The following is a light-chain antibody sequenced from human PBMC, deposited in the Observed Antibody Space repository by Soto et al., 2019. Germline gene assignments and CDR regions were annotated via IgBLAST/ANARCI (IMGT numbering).Light chain of an antibody. CDR2: LEGIGSY. CDR1: SGHSSYI. J-gene: IGLJ3*02. V-gene: IGLV4-60*02. CDR3: WNWDSNTWV. Sequence: QLVLTQSSSASASLGSSVKLTCSLSSGHSSYIIAWHQQQPGKAPRCLMKLEGIGSYNKGSGVPDRFSGSSSGADRCLTISNLQVGAEADYFWWNWDSNTWVFDGGTKLTVL.